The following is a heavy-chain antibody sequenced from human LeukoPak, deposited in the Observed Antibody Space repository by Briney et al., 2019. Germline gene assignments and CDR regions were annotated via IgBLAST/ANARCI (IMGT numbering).Heavy chain of an antibody. CDR3: ARGPTYYDFWSGQHVDAFDI. J-gene: IGHJ3*02. CDR1: GFTFSSYE. CDR2: ISYDGSNK. Sequence: GGSLRLSCAASGFTFSSYEMNWVRQAPGKGLEWVAVISYDGSNKYYADSVKGRFTISRDNSKNTLYLQMNSLRAEDTAVYYCARGPTYYDFWSGQHVDAFDIWGQGTMVTVSS. V-gene: IGHV3-30*04. D-gene: IGHD3-3*01.